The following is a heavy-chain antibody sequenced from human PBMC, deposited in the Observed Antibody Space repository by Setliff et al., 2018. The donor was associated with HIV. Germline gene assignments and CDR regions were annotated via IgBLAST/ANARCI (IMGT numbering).Heavy chain of an antibody. Sequence: PSETLSLTCTVSRGSISSSSYYWGWIRQPPGEGLQWIGAIYYSGNTYYNPSLKSRVTMSVDTSKNQFSLNLRSVTAADTAVYFCATLRWLRSKHSDYWGQGTLVTVSS. D-gene: IGHD5-12*01. CDR3: ATLRWLRSKHSDY. CDR1: RGSISSSSYY. CDR2: IYYSGNT. V-gene: IGHV4-39*01. J-gene: IGHJ4*01.